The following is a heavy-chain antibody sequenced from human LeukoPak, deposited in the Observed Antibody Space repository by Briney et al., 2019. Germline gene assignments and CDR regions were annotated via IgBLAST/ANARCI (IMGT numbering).Heavy chain of an antibody. D-gene: IGHD2-2*01. J-gene: IGHJ4*02. CDR1: GGSISSGDYY. CDR3: ARDHCSSTSCYEGGFDY. V-gene: IGHV4-30-4*08. Sequence: PSETLSLTCTVSGGSISSGDYYWSWIRQPPGKGLEWIGYIYYSGSTYYNPSLKSRVTISVDTSKSQFSLKLSSVTAADTAVYYCARDHCSSTSCYEGGFDYWGQGTLVTVSS. CDR2: IYYSGST.